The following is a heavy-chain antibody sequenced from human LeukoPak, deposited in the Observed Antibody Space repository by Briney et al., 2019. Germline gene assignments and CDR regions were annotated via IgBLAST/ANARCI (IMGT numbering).Heavy chain of an antibody. D-gene: IGHD3-10*01. J-gene: IGHJ4*02. CDR2: MNPNSGNT. CDR3: ARDLVYHGSGSYFYFDY. CDR1: GYTFTSYD. Sequence: ASVKVSCKASGYTFTSYDINWVRQATGQGLEWMGWMNPNSGNTGYAQKFQGRVTMTRNTSISTAYMELSSLRSEDTAVYYCARDLVYHGSGSYFYFDYWGQGTLVTVSS. V-gene: IGHV1-8*01.